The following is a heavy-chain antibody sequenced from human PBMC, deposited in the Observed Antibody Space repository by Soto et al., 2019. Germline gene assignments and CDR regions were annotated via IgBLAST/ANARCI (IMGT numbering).Heavy chain of an antibody. CDR2: IYYSGST. J-gene: IGHJ6*03. Sequence: SETLPLTCTVSGGSISSGGYYWSWIRQHPGKGLEWIGYIYYSGSTYYNPSLKSRVTISVDTSKNQFSLKLSSVTAADTAVYYCARVGGAMVRGVPPAGSDYYYYMDVWGKGTTVTVSS. CDR3: ARVGGAMVRGVPPAGSDYYYYMDV. CDR1: GGSISSGGYY. D-gene: IGHD3-10*01. V-gene: IGHV4-31*03.